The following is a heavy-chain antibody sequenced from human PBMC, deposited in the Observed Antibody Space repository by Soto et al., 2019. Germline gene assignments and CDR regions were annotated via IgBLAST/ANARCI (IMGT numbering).Heavy chain of an antibody. CDR2: ISGSGGST. V-gene: IGHV3-23*01. CDR3: AKEIVVAGPGVDYYYSGMDV. J-gene: IGHJ6*02. Sequence: PGGSLRLSCAASGFTFSSYAMSWVRQAPGKGLEWVSAISGSGGSTYYADSVKGRFTISRDNSKNTLYLQMNSLRAEDTAVYYCAKEIVVAGPGVDYYYSGMDVWGQGTTVTVSS. D-gene: IGHD6-19*01. CDR1: GFTFSSYA.